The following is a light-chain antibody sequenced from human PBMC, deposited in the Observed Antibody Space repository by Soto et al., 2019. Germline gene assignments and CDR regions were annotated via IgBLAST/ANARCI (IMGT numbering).Light chain of an antibody. CDR1: QSVTSNS. J-gene: IGKJ1*01. CDR2: DAS. V-gene: IGKV3-20*01. CDR3: QQYSSSPWT. Sequence: EKVLTQSPGTLSLSPGVRATLSCRASQSVTSNSIAWYQQKPGQAPRLLIYDASTRATGIPDRFSGSGSGTDFTLTISRLEPEDFVLYHCQQYSSSPWTFGQGNKVQIK.